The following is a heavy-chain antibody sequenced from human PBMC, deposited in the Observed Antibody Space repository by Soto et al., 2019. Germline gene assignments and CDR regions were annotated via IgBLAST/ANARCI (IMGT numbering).Heavy chain of an antibody. V-gene: IGHV3-53*01. CDR1: GFTVSSNY. J-gene: IGHJ4*02. Sequence: GGSLRLSCAASGFTVSSNYMSWVRQAPGKGLEWVSVMYSGGSTYYADSVKGRFTISRDNSKNTLYLQMNSLRAEDTAVYYCARSDTIMGVVIGVDYWGQGNLVTVSS. D-gene: IGHD3-3*01. CDR3: ARSDTIMGVVIGVDY. CDR2: MYSGGST.